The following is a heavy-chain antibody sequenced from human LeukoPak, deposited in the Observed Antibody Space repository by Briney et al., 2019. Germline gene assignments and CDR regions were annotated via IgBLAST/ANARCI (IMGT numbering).Heavy chain of an antibody. CDR2: IYTSGST. CDR1: GDSISSGSFH. CDR3: ARDLWGYGSSSYYFDY. Sequence: PSETLSLTCTVSGDSISSGSFHWSWVRQPAGKGLEWIGRIYTSGSTNYNPSLKSRVNISVDTSKNQFSLRLNSVTAADTAVYYCARDLWGYGSSSYYFDYWGQGTLVTVSS. V-gene: IGHV4-61*02. D-gene: IGHD6-6*01. J-gene: IGHJ4*02.